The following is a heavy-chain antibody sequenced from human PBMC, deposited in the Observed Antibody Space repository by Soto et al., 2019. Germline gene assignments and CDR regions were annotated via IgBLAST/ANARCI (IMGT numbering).Heavy chain of an antibody. D-gene: IGHD2-2*02. J-gene: IGHJ6*03. Sequence: SETLSLTCTVSGGSISSYYWSWIRRPPGKGLEWIGYIYYSGCTNYNPSLKSRVTISVDTSKNQFSLKLSSVTAADTAVYYCARSEKDIVVVPAAILGGPYYYYMDVWGKGTTVTVSS. CDR3: ARSEKDIVVVPAAILGGPYYYYMDV. CDR1: GGSISSYY. V-gene: IGHV4-59*01. CDR2: IYYSGCT.